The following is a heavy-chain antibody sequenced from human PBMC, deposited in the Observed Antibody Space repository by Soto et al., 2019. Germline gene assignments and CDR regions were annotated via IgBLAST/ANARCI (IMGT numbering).Heavy chain of an antibody. J-gene: IGHJ4*02. CDR1: GGSISSYY. Sequence: SETLSLTCTVSGGSISSYYWSWIRQPPGKGLEWIGYIYYSGSTNYNPSLKSRVTISVDTSKNQFSLKLSSVTAADTAVYYCAREPTYCSGGSCYSGLVDIWGQGTLVTVSS. CDR2: IYYSGST. CDR3: AREPTYCSGGSCYSGLVDI. V-gene: IGHV4-59*01. D-gene: IGHD2-15*01.